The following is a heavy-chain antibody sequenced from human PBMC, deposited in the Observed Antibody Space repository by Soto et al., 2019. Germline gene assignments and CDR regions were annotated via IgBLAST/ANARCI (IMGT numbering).Heavy chain of an antibody. CDR1: GYTFTSYG. J-gene: IGHJ5*02. V-gene: IGHV1-3*01. Sequence: ASVKVSCKASGYTFTSYGIHWVRQAPGQRLEWMGWINPDNGNTKSSQKFQDRVIITRDTSASTAYMDLSSLRSEDTAVYYCARGIATGQLDPWGQGTLVTSPQ. CDR2: INPDNGNT. CDR3: ARGIATGQLDP. D-gene: IGHD2-15*01.